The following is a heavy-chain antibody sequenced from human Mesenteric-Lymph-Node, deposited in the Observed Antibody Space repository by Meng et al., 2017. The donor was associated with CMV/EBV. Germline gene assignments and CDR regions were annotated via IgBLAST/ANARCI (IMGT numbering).Heavy chain of an antibody. CDR3: ARDSLSVVDPDHYFDY. Sequence: SETLSLTCSVSGGSVSSGSYYWSWIRQRPGKGLEWIGYIYYSGSTNYNPSLKNRVTMSVDTSKNQFSLKLTSVTAADTAVYYCARDSLSVVDPDHYFDYWGQGTLVTVSS. J-gene: IGHJ4*02. V-gene: IGHV4-61*01. D-gene: IGHD2-15*01. CDR1: GGSVSSGSYY. CDR2: IYYSGST.